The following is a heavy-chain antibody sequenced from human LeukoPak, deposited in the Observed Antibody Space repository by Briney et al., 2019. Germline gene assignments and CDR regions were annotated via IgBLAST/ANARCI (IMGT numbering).Heavy chain of an antibody. CDR3: ARSGGGTGYSSSWYLRY. CDR1: GGSFSGYY. CDR2: INHSGST. D-gene: IGHD6-13*01. Sequence: SETLSLTCAVYGGSFSGYYWSWIRQPPGKGLEWIGEINHSGSTNYNPSLKSRVTISVDTSKHNFSLKLSSVTAADTAVYYSARSGGGTGYSSSWYLRYWGQGTLVTVSS. V-gene: IGHV4-34*01. J-gene: IGHJ4*02.